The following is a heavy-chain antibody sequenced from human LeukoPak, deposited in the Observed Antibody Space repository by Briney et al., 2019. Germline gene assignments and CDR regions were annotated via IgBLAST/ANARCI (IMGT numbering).Heavy chain of an antibody. CDR3: AREVGREDSGSYPAPGGY. Sequence: GGSLRLSCAASGFTFSSYWMSWVRQAPGKGLEWVANIKQDGSEKYYVDSVKGRFTISRDNAKNSLYLQMNSLRAEDTAVYYCAREVGREDSGSYPAPGGYWGQGTLVTVSS. CDR1: GFTFSSYW. CDR2: IKQDGSEK. D-gene: IGHD1-26*01. V-gene: IGHV3-7*01. J-gene: IGHJ4*02.